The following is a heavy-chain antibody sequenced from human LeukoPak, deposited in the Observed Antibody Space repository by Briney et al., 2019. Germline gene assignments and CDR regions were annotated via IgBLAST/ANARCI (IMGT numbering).Heavy chain of an antibody. CDR3: AKGSGYEAQYYYYYMDV. J-gene: IGHJ6*03. CDR2: LYIGGPT. CDR1: GFIVRNNY. D-gene: IGHD5-12*01. Sequence: GGSLRLSCAVSGFIVRNNYMSWVRQAPGKGLEWVSSLYIGGPTYYSDSVKGRFTISRDNFKNTLYLQVNSLRAEDTAVYYCAKGSGYEAQYYYYYMDVWGKGTTVTISS. V-gene: IGHV3-66*02.